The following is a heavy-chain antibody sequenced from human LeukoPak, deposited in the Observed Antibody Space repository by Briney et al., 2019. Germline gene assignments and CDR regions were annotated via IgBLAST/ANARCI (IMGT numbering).Heavy chain of an antibody. CDR2: ISGSGGST. V-gene: IGHV3-23*01. J-gene: IGHJ4*02. D-gene: IGHD6-13*01. CDR1: GFSFSSYA. Sequence: GGSLRLSCAASGFSFSSYAMSWVREAPGKGLEWVSAISGSGGSTYYADSVKGRFTISRDNSKNTLYLQMNSLRAEDTAVYYCARDPGWQQLWYYFDYWGQGPLVTVSS. CDR3: ARDPGWQQLWYYFDY.